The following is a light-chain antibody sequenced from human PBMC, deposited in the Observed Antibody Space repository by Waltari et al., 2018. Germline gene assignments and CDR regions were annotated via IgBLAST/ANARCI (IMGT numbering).Light chain of an antibody. CDR2: GAS. CDR1: QSVSRSY. J-gene: IGKJ1*01. V-gene: IGKV3-20*01. Sequence: EIVLTQSQATQSLSPGERATLSFRSSQSVSRSYLAWYQQKPGQAPRLIIYGASSRATGIPDRFSGSGSGTDFTLTISRLEPEDFAVYYCQQYGSSPWTFGQGTKLEIK. CDR3: QQYGSSPWT.